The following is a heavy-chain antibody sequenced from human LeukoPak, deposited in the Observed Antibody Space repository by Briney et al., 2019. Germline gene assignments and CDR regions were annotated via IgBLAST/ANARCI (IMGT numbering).Heavy chain of an antibody. J-gene: IGHJ4*02. CDR2: INWNGGST. D-gene: IGHD1-1*01. CDR1: GFTLDDYG. Sequence: GGSLRLSCAASGFTLDDYGMSWVRQAPGKGLEWVSGINWNGGSTGYADSVKGRFTISRDNAKNSPYLQMNSLRAEDTALYYCARDDGWNARGKGPDYWGQGTLVTVSS. CDR3: ARDDGWNARGKGPDY. V-gene: IGHV3-20*04.